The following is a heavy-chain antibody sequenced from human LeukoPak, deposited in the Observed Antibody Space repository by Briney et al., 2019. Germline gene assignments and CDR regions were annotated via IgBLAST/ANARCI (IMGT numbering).Heavy chain of an antibody. D-gene: IGHD2-8*01. Sequence: ASVKVSCKASGYTFTSYAMNWVRQAPGQGLEWMGWINTNTGNPTYAQGFTGRFVFSLDTSDNTVYLQISSLQAEDTAVYYCASFFCTSGLCYYLDYWGQGTLVTVSS. CDR2: INTNTGNP. CDR3: ASFFCTSGLCYYLDY. V-gene: IGHV7-4-1*02. CDR1: GYTFTSYA. J-gene: IGHJ4*02.